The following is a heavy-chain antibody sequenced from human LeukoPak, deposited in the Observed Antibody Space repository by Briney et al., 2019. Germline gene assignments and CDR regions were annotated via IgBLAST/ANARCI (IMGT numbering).Heavy chain of an antibody. J-gene: IGHJ3*02. Sequence: PGGSLRLSCAASGFTFDDYGMSWVRQAPGKGLEWVSGINWNGGSTGYADSVKGRFTISRDNAKNSLYLQMNSLRAEDTALYYCASPSGSYYGSHDAFDIWGQGTMVTVSS. CDR3: ASPSGSYYGSHDAFDI. CDR2: INWNGGST. V-gene: IGHV3-20*04. D-gene: IGHD1-26*01. CDR1: GFTFDDYG.